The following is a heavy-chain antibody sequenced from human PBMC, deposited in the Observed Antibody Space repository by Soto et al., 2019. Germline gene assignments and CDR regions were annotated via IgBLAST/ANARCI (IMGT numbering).Heavy chain of an antibody. CDR1: GFTFSSYW. J-gene: IGHJ4*02. V-gene: IGHV3-7*01. CDR2: IKVDGSER. Sequence: EVQLVESGGDLVQPGGSLRLSCAASGFTFSSYWMSWVRQAPGKGLEWVANIKVDGSERYYVDSVKGRFTISRDNAKNSLYLQMNSLRAEDTAVYYCARGVGNGDYTNNDYWGQGTLVTVSS. D-gene: IGHD2-21*02. CDR3: ARGVGNGDYTNNDY.